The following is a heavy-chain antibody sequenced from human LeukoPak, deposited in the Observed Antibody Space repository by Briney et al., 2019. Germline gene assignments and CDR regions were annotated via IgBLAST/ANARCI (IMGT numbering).Heavy chain of an antibody. D-gene: IGHD5-12*01. V-gene: IGHV4-59*08. CDR1: GGSISSYY. J-gene: IGHJ4*02. CDR2: ILYSGTT. CDR3: ARMGGYSGYATH. Sequence: SETLSLTCTVSGGSISSYYWSWIRQPPGKGLEWIGYILYSGTTNSNPSLKSRVNISLDTSNNQISLKLASVTAADTAVYFCARMGGYSGYATHWGQGILVTVSS.